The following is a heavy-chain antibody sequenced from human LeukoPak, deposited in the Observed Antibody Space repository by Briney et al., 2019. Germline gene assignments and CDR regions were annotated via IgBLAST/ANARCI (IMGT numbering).Heavy chain of an antibody. CDR2: INPSGGST. CDR3: ASDHYDYVWGSYRDGDDAFDI. V-gene: IGHV1-46*01. CDR1: GYTFTSYC. D-gene: IGHD3-16*02. J-gene: IGHJ3*02. Sequence: ASVKVSCKASGYTFTSYCMHWVRQAPGQGLEWMGIINPSGGSTSYAQKFQGRVTMTRDTSTSTVYMELSSLRSEDTAVYYCASDHYDYVWGSYRDGDDAFDIWGQGTMVTVSS.